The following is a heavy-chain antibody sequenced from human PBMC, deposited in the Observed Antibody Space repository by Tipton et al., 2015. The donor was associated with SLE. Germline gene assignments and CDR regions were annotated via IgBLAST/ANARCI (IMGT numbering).Heavy chain of an antibody. Sequence: TLSLTCAVSGGSISSGRYSWNWIRQPPGKGLEWIGYIFNSGTTYYNPSLERRITISVDTSRNHFSLKLNSVTAADTAVYYCARGSFSSSSSWFDPWGQGTLVTVSS. J-gene: IGHJ5*02. CDR3: ARGSFSSSSSWFDP. CDR2: IFNSGTT. D-gene: IGHD6-6*01. V-gene: IGHV4-30-2*05. CDR1: GGSISSGRYS.